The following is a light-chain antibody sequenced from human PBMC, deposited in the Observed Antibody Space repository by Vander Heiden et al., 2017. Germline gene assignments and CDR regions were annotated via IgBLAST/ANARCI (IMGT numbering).Light chain of an antibody. J-gene: IGKJ1*01. V-gene: IGKV1-5*03. CDR3: QQDNSYWT. CDR1: QSISSW. Sequence: DIQMTQSPSTLSASVGDRVTITCLASQSISSWLAWYQQKPGKAPKLLIYKASSLESGVPSRFSGSGSGTEFTLTISSLQPDDFATYYCQQDNSYWTFGQGTKVEIK. CDR2: KAS.